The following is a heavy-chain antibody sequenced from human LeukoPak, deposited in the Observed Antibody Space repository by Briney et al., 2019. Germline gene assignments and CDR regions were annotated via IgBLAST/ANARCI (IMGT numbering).Heavy chain of an antibody. J-gene: IGHJ4*01. Sequence: GGSLRLSCAASGFTFSSYAMHWVRQAPGKGLEWVAVISYDGSNKYYADSVKGRFTISRDNSKNTLYLQMNSLRAEDTAVYYCARVGLRYCSDYWGQGTLVTVSS. D-gene: IGHD2-15*01. CDR2: ISYDGSNK. CDR3: ARVGLRYCSDY. CDR1: GFTFSSYA. V-gene: IGHV3-30*04.